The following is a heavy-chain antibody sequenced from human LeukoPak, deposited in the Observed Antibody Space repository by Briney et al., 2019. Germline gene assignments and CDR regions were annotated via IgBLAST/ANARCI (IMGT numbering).Heavy chain of an antibody. CDR3: ARWPRSGTGGWYFDL. CDR1: RFTFRNYG. J-gene: IGHJ2*01. D-gene: IGHD2-8*02. V-gene: IGHV3-33*01. Sequence: GGSLRLSCAASRFTFRNYGMHWVRQAPGKGLEWVTIIWYDGSNKYYADSVKGRFTISRDNSKNTLYLQMNSLRAEDTAVYYCARWPRSGTGGWYFDLWGRGTLVTVSS. CDR2: IWYDGSNK.